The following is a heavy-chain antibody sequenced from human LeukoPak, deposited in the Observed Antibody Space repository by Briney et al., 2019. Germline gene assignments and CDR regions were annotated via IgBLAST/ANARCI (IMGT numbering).Heavy chain of an antibody. J-gene: IGHJ4*02. Sequence: PSETLSLTCTVSGDSINSLDLWSWVRQPPGKGLEWIGEMYLSGTTHSNPSVKSRVTISIDTSKNQFSLKLSSVTAADTAVYYCASLHYDSSGIDYWGQGTLVTVSS. V-gene: IGHV4-4*02. CDR1: GDSINSLDL. CDR3: ASLHYDSSGIDY. CDR2: MYLSGTT. D-gene: IGHD3-22*01.